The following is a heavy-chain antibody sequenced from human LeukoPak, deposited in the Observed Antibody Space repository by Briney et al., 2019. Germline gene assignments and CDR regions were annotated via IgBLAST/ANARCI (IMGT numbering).Heavy chain of an antibody. D-gene: IGHD2-8*02. CDR3: ARDPGGFDS. CDR2: ISSSETYI. V-gene: IGHV3-21*01. Sequence: GGSLRLSCPASGFTFSRYNMNWVRQAPGKGLEWVSSISSSETYIFYADSVEGRFTISRDNSKNSLYLQMDSLRAEDTAVYYCARDPGGFDSWGQGTLVTVSS. CDR1: GFTFSRYN. J-gene: IGHJ4*02.